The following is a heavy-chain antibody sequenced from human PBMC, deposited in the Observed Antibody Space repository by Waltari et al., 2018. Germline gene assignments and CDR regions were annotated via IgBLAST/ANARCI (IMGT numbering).Heavy chain of an antibody. CDR1: GDTFSSYT. D-gene: IGHD3-22*01. J-gene: IGHJ6*02. CDR3: ARSRRGYYYYGMDV. V-gene: IGHV1-69*08. Sequence: QVQLVQSGAEVEKPGSSVTISCKASGDTFSSYTIAWVRQAPGQGLEWMGRIIPMSSAANYAQKFQGRVTITADKSTSTVYMEVTSLRSEDTAMYYCARSRRGYYYYGMDVWGQGTTVTVSS. CDR2: IIPMSSAA.